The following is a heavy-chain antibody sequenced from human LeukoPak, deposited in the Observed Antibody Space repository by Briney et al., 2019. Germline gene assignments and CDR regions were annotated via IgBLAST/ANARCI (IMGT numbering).Heavy chain of an antibody. CDR3: AGEXGSGEDWFDP. CDR2: IYSSGST. D-gene: IGHD3-10*01. Sequence: SETLSLTCAVSGGAISSYHWSWIRQPAGKGLEWIGSIYSSGSTSYNPSLKSRVTMSVDTSKKQFSLKPSSVTAADTAVYYCAGEXGSGEDWFDPWGQGTLVTVSS. CDR1: GGAISSYH. J-gene: IGHJ5*02. V-gene: IGHV4-4*07.